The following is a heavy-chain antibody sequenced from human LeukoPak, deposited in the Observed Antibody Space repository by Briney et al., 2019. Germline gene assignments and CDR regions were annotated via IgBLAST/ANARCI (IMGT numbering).Heavy chain of an antibody. Sequence: SETLSLTCTVSGGSISSSSYYWGWIRQPPGKGLEWIGSIYYSGSTNYNPSLKSRVTISVDTSKNQFSLKLSSVTAADTAVYYCARLSIAARRYYYYGMDVWGQGTTVTVSS. CDR3: ARLSIAARRYYYYGMDV. D-gene: IGHD6-6*01. CDR1: GGSISSSSYY. V-gene: IGHV4-39*01. CDR2: IYYSGST. J-gene: IGHJ6*02.